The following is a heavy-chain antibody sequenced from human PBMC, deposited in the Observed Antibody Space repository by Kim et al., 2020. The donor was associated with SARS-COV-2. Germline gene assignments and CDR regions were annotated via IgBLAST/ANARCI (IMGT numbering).Heavy chain of an antibody. CDR3: SRGGGLAVTAY. D-gene: IGHD2-21*02. CDR2: LYAGGDT. J-gene: IGHJ4*02. V-gene: IGHV3-53*04. Sequence: GGSLRLSCAASGFTVDSHYMSWVRQAPGKGLKWVSTLYAGGDTYYSNSVKGRFIISRHNSKNTLYLEMNSLTIEDTAVYYCSRGGGLAVTAYWGRGTLVT. CDR1: GFTVDSHY.